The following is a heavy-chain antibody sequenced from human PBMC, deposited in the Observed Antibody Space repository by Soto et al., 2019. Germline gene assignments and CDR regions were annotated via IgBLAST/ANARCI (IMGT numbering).Heavy chain of an antibody. CDR2: TYYRSKWYN. Sequence: SQTLALTCAISGDSVSSNSAAWNWIRQSPSRVLEWLGRTYYRSKWYNDYAVSVNSRITINPDTSKNQFSLQMNSVTPEDTAVYYWARDEVRECRDAFDIWGQGTMVTVSS. CDR1: GDSVSSNSAA. J-gene: IGHJ3*02. V-gene: IGHV6-1*01. CDR3: ARDEVRECRDAFDI. D-gene: IGHD2-2*01.